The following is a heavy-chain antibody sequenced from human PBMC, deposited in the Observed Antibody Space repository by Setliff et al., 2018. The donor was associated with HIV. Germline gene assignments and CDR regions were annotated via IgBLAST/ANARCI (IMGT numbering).Heavy chain of an antibody. Sequence: SVKVSCKASGGTFSSYAISWVRQAPGQGLEWMGGVIPIFGTANYAQKFQGRVTITTDESTSTAYMELSSLRSEDTAVYYCATPRAGTGRFDYWGQGTLVTVSS. V-gene: IGHV1-69*05. J-gene: IGHJ4*02. D-gene: IGHD1-1*01. CDR3: ATPRAGTGRFDY. CDR2: VIPIFGTA. CDR1: GGTFSSYA.